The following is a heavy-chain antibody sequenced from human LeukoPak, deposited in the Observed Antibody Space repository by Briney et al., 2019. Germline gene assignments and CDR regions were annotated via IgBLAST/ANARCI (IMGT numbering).Heavy chain of an antibody. Sequence: GGSLRLSCAASGFTFSSYAMSWVRQAPGKGLEWVSAISGSGGRTYYADSVKGRFTISRDNSKNTLYLQMNSLRAEDTAVYYCAKDLAVAATYYYYGMDVWGQGTTVTVSS. J-gene: IGHJ6*02. CDR3: AKDLAVAATYYYYGMDV. V-gene: IGHV3-23*01. D-gene: IGHD6-19*01. CDR2: ISGSGGRT. CDR1: GFTFSSYA.